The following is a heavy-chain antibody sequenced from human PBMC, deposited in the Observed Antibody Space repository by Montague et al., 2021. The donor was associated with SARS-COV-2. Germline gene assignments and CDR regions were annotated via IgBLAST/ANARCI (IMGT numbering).Heavy chain of an antibody. CDR1: GGSISSSSYY. Sequence: SETLSLTCTVSGGSISSSSYYWGWIRQPPGKGLEWIGSIYYSGSTYCNPPLKSRVTISVDTSKNQFSLKLSSVTAADTAVYYCARDKAEYIVVVPAVPLAYGMDVWGQGTTVTVSS. CDR2: IYYSGST. V-gene: IGHV4-39*07. D-gene: IGHD2-2*01. CDR3: ARDKAEYIVVVPAVPLAYGMDV. J-gene: IGHJ6*02.